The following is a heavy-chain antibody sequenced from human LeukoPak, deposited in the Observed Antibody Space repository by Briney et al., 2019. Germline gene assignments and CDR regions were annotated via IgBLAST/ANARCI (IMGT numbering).Heavy chain of an antibody. J-gene: IGHJ4*02. V-gene: IGHV4-34*01. CDR2: INQSGAT. CDR1: GGSFSDYD. Sequence: AETLSLTCSVYGGSFSDYDWSWVRQAPGRGLQWIGEINQSGATNCDPSLKSRVTMSIDTSKSQFSLSLRSVTAADTAVYFCARYVPVKTGPTRASFDYWGQGILVTVSS. D-gene: IGHD1-1*01. CDR3: ARYVPVKTGPTRASFDY.